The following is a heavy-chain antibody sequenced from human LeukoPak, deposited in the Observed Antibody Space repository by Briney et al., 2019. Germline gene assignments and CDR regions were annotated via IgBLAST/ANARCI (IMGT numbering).Heavy chain of an antibody. CDR2: IRYDGSNK. CDR1: GFTFSSYG. Sequence: GGFLRLSCAASGFTFSSYGMHWVRQAPGKGLEWVAFIRYDGSNKYCADSVKGRFTISRDNSKNTLYLQMNSLRAEDTAVYYCAKVNSGYCSSTSCYGDYWGQGTLVTVSS. D-gene: IGHD2-2*01. J-gene: IGHJ4*02. CDR3: AKVNSGYCSSTSCYGDY. V-gene: IGHV3-30*02.